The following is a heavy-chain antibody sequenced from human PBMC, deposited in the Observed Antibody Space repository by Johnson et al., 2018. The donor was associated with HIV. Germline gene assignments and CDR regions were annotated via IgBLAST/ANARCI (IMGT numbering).Heavy chain of an antibody. V-gene: IGHV3-7*05. CDR3: ARQGGWAFDI. Sequence: MLLVESGGGLVQPGGSVRLSCAASGFGFSIYWMSWVRQAPGKGLEWVGNIQPDGSEKYYVDSVKGRFFISRDNAKNSLFLQMNSLRAEDTALYYCARQGGWAFDIWGQGTMVTVSS. CDR1: GFGFSIYW. J-gene: IGHJ3*02. D-gene: IGHD3-16*01. CDR2: IQPDGSEK.